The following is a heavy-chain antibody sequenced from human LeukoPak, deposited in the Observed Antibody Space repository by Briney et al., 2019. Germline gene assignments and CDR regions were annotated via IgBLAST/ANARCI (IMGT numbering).Heavy chain of an antibody. D-gene: IGHD1-26*01. V-gene: IGHV3-30*04. CDR1: GFTFSSYA. CDR3: ARDRKWELLHYFDY. Sequence: GRPLRLSCAASGFTFSSYAMHWVRQAPGKGLEWVAVISYDGSNKYYADSVKGRFTISRGNSKNTLYLQMNSLRAEDTAVYYCARDRKWELLHYFDYWGQGTLVTVSP. J-gene: IGHJ4*02. CDR2: ISYDGSNK.